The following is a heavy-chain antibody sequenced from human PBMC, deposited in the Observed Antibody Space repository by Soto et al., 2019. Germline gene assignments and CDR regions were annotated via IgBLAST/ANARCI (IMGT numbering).Heavy chain of an antibody. CDR2: ISAYNGTT. J-gene: IGHJ4*02. Sequence: QVQLVQSGAEVKKPGASVKVSCKASGYTFSSYGISWVRQAPGQGLEWMGWISAYNGTTNYAQQLQGRVTMTKDTSTSTAYMELRSLRSDATAVYYCARVLTAAGFDYWGQGTLVTVSS. CDR3: ARVLTAAGFDY. CDR1: GYTFSSYG. V-gene: IGHV1-18*01. D-gene: IGHD6-13*01.